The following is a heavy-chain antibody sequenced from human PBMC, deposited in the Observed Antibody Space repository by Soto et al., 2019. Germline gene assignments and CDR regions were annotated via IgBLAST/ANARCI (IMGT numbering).Heavy chain of an antibody. Sequence: QVQLVESGGGVVQPGRSLRLSCAASGFTFSSYGMHWVRQAPGKGLEWVAVIWYDGSNKYYADSVKGRFTISRDNSKNTLYLQMNSLRAEDTAVYYCAREGMELELPGTFDYWGQGTLVTVSS. CDR2: IWYDGSNK. CDR1: GFTFSSYG. CDR3: AREGMELELPGTFDY. V-gene: IGHV3-33*01. J-gene: IGHJ4*02. D-gene: IGHD1-7*01.